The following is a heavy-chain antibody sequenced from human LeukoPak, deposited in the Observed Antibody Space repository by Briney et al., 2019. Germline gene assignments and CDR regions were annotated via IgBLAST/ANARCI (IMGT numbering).Heavy chain of an antibody. CDR2: INPNSGGT. CDR1: GYTFTGYY. J-gene: IGHJ4*02. Sequence: WASVKVSCKTSGYTFTGYYMHWVRQAPGQGLEWMGWINPNSGGTNYAQKFQGRVTMTRDTSISTAYMELSRLRSDDTAVYYCARDEGGYSSGWYWFDYWGQGTLVTVSS. D-gene: IGHD6-19*01. V-gene: IGHV1-2*02. CDR3: ARDEGGYSSGWYWFDY.